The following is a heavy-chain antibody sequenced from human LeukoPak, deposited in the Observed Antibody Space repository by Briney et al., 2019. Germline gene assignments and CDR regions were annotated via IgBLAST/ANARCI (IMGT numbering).Heavy chain of an antibody. CDR2: ISYDGSNK. D-gene: IGHD2-15*01. CDR1: GFTFSSYA. J-gene: IGHJ4*02. V-gene: IGHV3-30-3*01. Sequence: GRSLRLSCAASGFTFSSYAMHWVRQAPGKGLEWVAVISYDGSNKYYADSVKGRFTISRDNSKNTLYLQTNSLRAEDTAVYYCARDIAYWGQGTLVTVSS. CDR3: ARDIAY.